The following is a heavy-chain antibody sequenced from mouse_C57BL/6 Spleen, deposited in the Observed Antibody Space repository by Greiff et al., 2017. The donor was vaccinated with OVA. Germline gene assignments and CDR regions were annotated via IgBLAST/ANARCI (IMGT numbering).Heavy chain of an antibody. CDR3: AKGTNWYYFDY. CDR2: IYPGDGDT. V-gene: IGHV1-80*01. J-gene: IGHJ2*01. D-gene: IGHD4-1*01. CDR1: GSAFSSSW. Sequence: VQLHQSGAELVKPGASVKISCNASGSAFSSSWLNWVKQRPGKGLEWFGQIYPGDGDTNYTGKFKGKATLTADKSSSTAYMQLSSLTSEDSAVYFCAKGTNWYYFDYWGQGTTLTVSS.